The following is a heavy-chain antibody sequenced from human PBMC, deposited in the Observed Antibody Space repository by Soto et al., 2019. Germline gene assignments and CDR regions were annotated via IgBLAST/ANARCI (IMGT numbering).Heavy chain of an antibody. CDR1: GFTFRSYA. J-gene: IGHJ4*02. CDR3: ARDRNYGGNSPYLAY. D-gene: IGHD4-17*01. CDR2: MWYDGSNQ. Sequence: QVQLVESGGGVVQPGASLRLACAASGFTFRSYARHWVRQTPRKGLEWEAIMWYDGSNQYYADSVKGRFTISRDNSNSTLYLEMNSLRVEDTAVYYCARDRNYGGNSPYLAYWGQGVLVTVTS. V-gene: IGHV3-33*01.